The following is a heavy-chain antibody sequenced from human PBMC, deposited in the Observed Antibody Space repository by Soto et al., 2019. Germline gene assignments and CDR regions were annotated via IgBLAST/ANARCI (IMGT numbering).Heavy chain of an antibody. CDR2: VYYTGST. CDR1: GGSMKNYY. J-gene: IGHJ3*01. V-gene: IGHV4-59*01. CDR3: ARAAIIAATIDAFDL. D-gene: IGHD6-13*01. Sequence: QVQLQESGPGLVKPSETLSLTCTVSGGSMKNYYWTWLRQPPGKGLEWIGCVYYTGSTTYYNPSLKSLVTVSVDTSKNQFSLELRSVTAADTAVYYCARAAIIAATIDAFDLWGQGTLVPIS.